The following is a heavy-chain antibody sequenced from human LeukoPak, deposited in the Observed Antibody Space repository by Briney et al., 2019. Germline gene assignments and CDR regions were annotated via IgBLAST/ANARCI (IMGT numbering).Heavy chain of an antibody. V-gene: IGHV4-61*01. J-gene: IGHJ4*02. CDR2: IYYSGST. D-gene: IGHD6-19*01. Sequence: SETLSLTCTVSGGSISSSSYYWSWIRQPPGKGLEWIGYIYYSGSTNYNPSLKSRVTISVDTSKNQFSLKLSSVTAADTAVYYCARARAVAGEAFDYWGQGTLVTVSS. CDR1: GGSISSSSYY. CDR3: ARARAVAGEAFDY.